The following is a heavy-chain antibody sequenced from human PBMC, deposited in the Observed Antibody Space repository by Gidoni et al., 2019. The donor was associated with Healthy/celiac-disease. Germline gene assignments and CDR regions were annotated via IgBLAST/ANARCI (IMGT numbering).Heavy chain of an antibody. CDR3: ARDGRGSSWQTYFDY. Sequence: EVQLVESGGGLVKPGGSLILSCSASGFTFRSSSMNWVRQAPGKGPEWVSSISSSRSYIYYADSLKGRFTISRDNAKNSLYLQMNSLRAEDTAVYYCARDGRGSSWQTYFDYWGQGTLVTVSS. V-gene: IGHV3-21*01. CDR2: ISSSRSYI. D-gene: IGHD6-13*01. J-gene: IGHJ4*02. CDR1: GFTFRSSS.